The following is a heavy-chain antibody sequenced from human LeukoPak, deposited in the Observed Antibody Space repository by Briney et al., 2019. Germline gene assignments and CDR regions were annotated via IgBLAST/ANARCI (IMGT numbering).Heavy chain of an antibody. V-gene: IGHV3-23*01. Sequence: GGSLRLSCAASGFTFSSYAMSWVRQAPGKGLEWLSGISGSGGSTYYADSVKGRFTISRDNLKDTLYLQMNSLRAEDTAVYNCARSVRIAAADTGFDPWGQGTLVTVSS. D-gene: IGHD6-13*01. CDR1: GFTFSSYA. CDR3: ARSVRIAAADTGFDP. J-gene: IGHJ5*02. CDR2: ISGSGGST.